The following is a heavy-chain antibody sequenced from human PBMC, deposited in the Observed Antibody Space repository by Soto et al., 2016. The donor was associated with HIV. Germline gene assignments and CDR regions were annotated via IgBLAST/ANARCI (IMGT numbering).Heavy chain of an antibody. Sequence: EVQLVETGGGLIQPGGSLRLSCAASGFTISFNYMSWVRQAPGKGLEWVSVIYSGGSTYYADSAKGRFTISRDNSKNTLYLQMNSLRAEDTAVYYCARGPYSSSWYGMDVWGQGTTVTVSS. CDR1: GFTISFNY. V-gene: IGHV3-53*02. J-gene: IGHJ6*02. CDR3: ARGPYSSSWYGMDV. D-gene: IGHD6-13*01. CDR2: IYSGGST.